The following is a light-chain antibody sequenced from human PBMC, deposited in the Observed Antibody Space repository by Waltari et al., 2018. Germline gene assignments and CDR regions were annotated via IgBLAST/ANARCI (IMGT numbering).Light chain of an antibody. V-gene: IGKV1-39*01. CDR2: AAS. CDR3: QQTDTTPWT. Sequence: DIQMTQSPSSLSASVGDSVTITCRAGQTITNSLNWYQQKPGRAPNLLTYAASSLHSGVPSRFSGTGSGTDFTLTISSLQPEDFATYYCQQTDTTPWTFGQGTRLEIK. CDR1: QTITNS. J-gene: IGKJ1*01.